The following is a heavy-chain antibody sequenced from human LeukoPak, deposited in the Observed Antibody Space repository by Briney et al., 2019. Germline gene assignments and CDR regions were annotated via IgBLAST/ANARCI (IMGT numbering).Heavy chain of an antibody. CDR2: IYWDDDK. V-gene: IGHV2-5*02. D-gene: IGHD2-15*01. J-gene: IGHJ4*02. Sequence: SGPTLVKPTQTLTLTCTFSGFSLSTSGVGVGWIRQPPGKALEWLALIYWDDDKRYSPSLKSRLTITKDTSKNQVVLTMTNTDPVDTATYYCAHSTYYYCSGGSCYGDYWGQGTLVTVSS. CDR3: AHSTYYYCSGGSCYGDY. CDR1: GFSLSTSGVG.